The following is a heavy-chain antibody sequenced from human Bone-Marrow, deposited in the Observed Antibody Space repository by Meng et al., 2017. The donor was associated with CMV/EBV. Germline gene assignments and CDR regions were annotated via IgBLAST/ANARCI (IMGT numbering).Heavy chain of an antibody. D-gene: IGHD3-10*01. CDR3: AKGYYGSGSPCLDY. CDR2: IGWDGVTT. J-gene: IGHJ4*02. CDR1: GFTFGDYA. Sequence: GSGFTFGDYAMHWVRQAPGKGLEWVSLIGWDGVTTYYADSVKGRFTISRDNKKKSLYLQMSSLRVEDTAMYYCAKGYYGSGSPCLDYWGQGTLVTVSS. V-gene: IGHV3-43D*03.